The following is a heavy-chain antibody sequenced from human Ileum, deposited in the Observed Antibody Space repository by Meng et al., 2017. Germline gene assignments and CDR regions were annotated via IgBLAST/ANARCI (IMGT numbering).Heavy chain of an antibody. J-gene: IGHJ4*02. V-gene: IGHV4-61*08. CDR3: ARDHMGPLDY. CDR1: GGSVSRAGYQ. CDR2: AST. D-gene: IGHD1-14*01. Sequence: QVQLQESGPGPVRPSENLSLICTVSGGSVSRAGYQWGWIRQPPGKGLEWIGYASTNYNPSLKSRVTISLDTSRNQFSLSLSSVTAADTAVYYCARDHMGPLDYWGQGILVTVSS.